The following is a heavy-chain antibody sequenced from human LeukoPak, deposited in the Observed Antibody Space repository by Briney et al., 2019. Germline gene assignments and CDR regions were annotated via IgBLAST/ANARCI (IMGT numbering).Heavy chain of an antibody. V-gene: IGHV4-61*01. Sequence: SETVSLTCTVSGGSVSSGSYYWSWIRQPPGKGLEWIGYIYYSGSTNYNPSLKSRVTISVDTSKNQFSLKLSSVTAADTAVYYCARGGSLGMDVWGQGTTATVSS. CDR3: ARGGSLGMDV. CDR1: GGSVSSGSYY. D-gene: IGHD5-12*01. CDR2: IYYSGST. J-gene: IGHJ6*02.